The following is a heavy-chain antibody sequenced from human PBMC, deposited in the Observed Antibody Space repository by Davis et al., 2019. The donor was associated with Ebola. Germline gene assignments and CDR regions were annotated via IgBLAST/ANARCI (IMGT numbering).Heavy chain of an antibody. Sequence: MPSETLSLTCAVYGGSFSAYYWSWIRQPPGKGLEWIGEINHSGSTNYNPSLKSRVTISVDTSKNQFSLKVSSVTAADTAVYFCARRSYSSSLIDSWGQGSLVTVSS. V-gene: IGHV4-34*01. D-gene: IGHD6-13*01. CDR1: GGSFSAYY. CDR2: INHSGST. J-gene: IGHJ4*02. CDR3: ARRSYSSSLIDS.